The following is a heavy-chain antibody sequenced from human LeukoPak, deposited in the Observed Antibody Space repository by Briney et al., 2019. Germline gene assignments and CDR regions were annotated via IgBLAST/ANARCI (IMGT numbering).Heavy chain of an antibody. CDR3: ARHADYGDYAWIDY. J-gene: IGHJ4*02. V-gene: IGHV4-39*01. D-gene: IGHD4-17*01. CDR1: GGSISSSSYY. Sequence: SETLSLTCTVSGGSISSSSYYWGWIRQPPGKGLEWIGSIYYSGSTYYNPSLKSRVTISVDTSKNQFSLKLSSVTAADTAVYYCARHADYGDYAWIDYWGQGTLVTVSS. CDR2: IYYSGST.